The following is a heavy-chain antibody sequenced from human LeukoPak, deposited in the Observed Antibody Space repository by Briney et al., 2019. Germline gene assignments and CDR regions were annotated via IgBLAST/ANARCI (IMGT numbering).Heavy chain of an antibody. D-gene: IGHD3-3*01. Sequence: SVKVSCKTSGYTFTSYPISWVRQAPGQGLEWMGGIIPIFGTANYAQKFQGRVTITADKSTSTAYMELSSLRSEDTAVYYCARVATIFGVVRSQPGDFDYWGQGTLVTVSS. CDR1: GYTFTSYP. J-gene: IGHJ4*02. V-gene: IGHV1-69*06. CDR2: IIPIFGTA. CDR3: ARVATIFGVVRSQPGDFDY.